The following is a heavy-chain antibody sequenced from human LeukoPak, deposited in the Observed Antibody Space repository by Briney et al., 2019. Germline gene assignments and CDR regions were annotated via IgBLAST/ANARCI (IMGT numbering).Heavy chain of an antibody. D-gene: IGHD6-6*01. J-gene: IGHJ5*02. CDR2: INPNSGGT. V-gene: IGHV1-2*06. CDR1: GYTFTGYY. CDR3: ARERFAARPKNWFDP. Sequence: ASVKVSCKASGYTFTGYYMHWVRQAPEQGLEWMGRINPNSGGTNYAQKFQGRVTMTRDTSISTAYMELSRLRSDDTAVYYCARERFAARPKNWFDPWGQGTLVTVSS.